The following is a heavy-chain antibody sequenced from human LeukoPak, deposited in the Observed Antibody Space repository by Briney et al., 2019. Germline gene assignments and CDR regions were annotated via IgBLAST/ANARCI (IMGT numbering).Heavy chain of an antibody. CDR2: IIPIFGTA. CDR3: ARGEAEMATIDY. J-gene: IGHJ4*02. Sequence: ASVKVSCKASGGTFSSYAISWVRQAPGPGLEWMGGIIPIFGTANYAQKFQGRVTITTDESTSTAYMELSSLRSEDTAVYYCARGEAEMATIDYWGQGTLVTVSS. V-gene: IGHV1-69*05. D-gene: IGHD5-24*01. CDR1: GGTFSSYA.